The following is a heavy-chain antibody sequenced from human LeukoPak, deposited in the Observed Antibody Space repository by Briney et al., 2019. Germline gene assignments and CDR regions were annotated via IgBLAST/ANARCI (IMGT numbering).Heavy chain of an antibody. D-gene: IGHD3-22*01. CDR2: IYYSGST. CDR1: GGSISSYY. CDR3: ARGVTMIVVVIHDWYFDL. J-gene: IGHJ2*01. V-gene: IGHV4-59*01. Sequence: SETLSLTCTVSGGSISSYYWSWIRQPPGKGLEWIGYIYYSGSTNYNPSLKSRVTISVDTSKNQFSLKLSSVTAADTAVYYCARGVTMIVVVIHDWYFDLWGRGTLVTVSS.